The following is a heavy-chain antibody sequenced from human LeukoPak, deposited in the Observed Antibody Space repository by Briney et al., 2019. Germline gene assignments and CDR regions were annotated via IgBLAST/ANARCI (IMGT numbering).Heavy chain of an antibody. Sequence: SETLSLTCAVYGGSFSGYYWSWIRQPPGKGLEWIGEINHSGSTNYNPSLKSRVTISVDTSKNQFSLKLSSVTAADTAVYYCARGEVYDFDYWGQGTLVTVSS. J-gene: IGHJ4*02. V-gene: IGHV4-34*01. CDR2: INHSGST. CDR1: GGSFSGYY. D-gene: IGHD3-16*01. CDR3: ARGEVYDFDY.